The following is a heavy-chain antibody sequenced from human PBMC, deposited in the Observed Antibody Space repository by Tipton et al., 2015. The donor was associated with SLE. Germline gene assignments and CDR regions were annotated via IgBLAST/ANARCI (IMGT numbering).Heavy chain of an antibody. CDR1: GGSISSGGHY. CDR3: AGGPADTYMAYYYMDV. Sequence: LRLSCTVSGGSISSGGHYWSWIRQHPGKGLEWVVYISHSGTTYYNPSLESRVTISVDTSKNQFSRKMSSMTAADTALYYCAGGPADTYMAYYYMDVWGKGTTVTVSS. J-gene: IGHJ6*03. CDR2: ISHSGTT. V-gene: IGHV4-31*03. D-gene: IGHD5-18*01.